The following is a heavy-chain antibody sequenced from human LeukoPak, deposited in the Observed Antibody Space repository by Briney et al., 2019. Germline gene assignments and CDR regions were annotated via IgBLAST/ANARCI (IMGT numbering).Heavy chain of an antibody. CDR1: GGSISSSSYY. V-gene: IGHV4-39*01. CDR2: IYYSGST. D-gene: IGHD2-2*02. J-gene: IGHJ6*02. CDR3: ARQDRYCSSTSCYTYYYYGMDV. Sequence: SETLSLTCTVSGGSISSSSYYWGWIRQPPGKGLEWIGSIYYSGSTYYNPSLKSRVTISVDTSKNQFSLKLSSVTAADTAVYYCARQDRYCSSTSCYTYYYYGMDVWGQGTTVTVSS.